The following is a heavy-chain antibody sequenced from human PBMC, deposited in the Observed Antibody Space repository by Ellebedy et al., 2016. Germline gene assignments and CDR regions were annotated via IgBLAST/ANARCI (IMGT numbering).Heavy chain of an antibody. CDR2: ISSKSDTI. CDR3: GREDVTMIPI. CDR1: GFTLSTYS. Sequence: GGSLRLSCAASGFTLSTYSMNWVRQAPGKGLEWVSYISSKSDTIYYADSVKGRFTISRDNAKNSLYLQMNSLTDEDTAVYYCGREDVTMIPIWGQGTMVTVSS. J-gene: IGHJ3*02. D-gene: IGHD3-22*01. V-gene: IGHV3-48*02.